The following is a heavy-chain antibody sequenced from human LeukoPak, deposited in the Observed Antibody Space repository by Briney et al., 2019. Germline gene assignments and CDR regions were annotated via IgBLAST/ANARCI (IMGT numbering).Heavy chain of an antibody. CDR3: GRGSVGFGELNY. CDR2: ISYDGSNK. CDR1: GFTFSSYA. J-gene: IGHJ4*02. V-gene: IGHV3-30-3*01. D-gene: IGHD3-10*01. Sequence: PGGSLRLSCAASGFTFSSYATHWVRQAPGKGLERVAVISYDGSNKFYADSVKGRFTLSRDNSKNTLYLQMNSLRIEDTAVYYCGRGSVGFGELNYWGQGTLVTVSS.